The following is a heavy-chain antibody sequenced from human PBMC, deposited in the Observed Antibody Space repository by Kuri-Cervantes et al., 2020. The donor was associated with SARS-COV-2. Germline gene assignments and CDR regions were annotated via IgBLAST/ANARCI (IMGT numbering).Heavy chain of an antibody. D-gene: IGHD2-2*01. CDR2: NGGSGGNT. V-gene: IGHV3-23*01. J-gene: IGHJ5*02. Sequence: GGSLKTPRCIPGIHLSDYAMGWVPQAPGKGLEWVSSNGGSGGNTYYADSVKGRFTISRDNSKNTLYLQMTSLRAGDTAIYYCAKAGGIEIPADTNWFDPWGQGTLVTVSS. CDR3: AKAGGIEIPADTNWFDP. CDR1: GIHLSDYA.